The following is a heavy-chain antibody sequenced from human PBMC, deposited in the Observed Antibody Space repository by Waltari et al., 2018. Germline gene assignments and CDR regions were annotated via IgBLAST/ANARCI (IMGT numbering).Heavy chain of an antibody. V-gene: IGHV4-59*01. CDR2: IYYSGST. CDR3: ARDRELGY. D-gene: IGHD1-7*01. J-gene: IGHJ4*02. Sequence: QVQLQESGPGLVKPSETLSLTCTVPGGSISSYHWSWIRQPPGKGLEWIGYIYYSGSTNYNPSLKSRVTISVDTSKNQFSLKLSSVTAADTAVYYCARDRELGYWGQGTLVTVSS. CDR1: GGSISSYH.